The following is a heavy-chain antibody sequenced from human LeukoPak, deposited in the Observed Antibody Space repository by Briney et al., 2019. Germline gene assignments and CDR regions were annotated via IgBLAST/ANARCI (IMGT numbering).Heavy chain of an antibody. CDR1: GGSISSYY. V-gene: IGHV4-59*01. J-gene: IGHJ4*02. Sequence: PSETLSLTCTVSGGSISSYYWSWIRQPPGKGLGWIGYIYYSGSTNYSPSLKSRVTISVDTSKIQFSLKPSSVTTADTAVYYCARTGDYVDYWGQGTLVTVSS. CDR3: ARTGDYVDY. CDR2: IYYSGST.